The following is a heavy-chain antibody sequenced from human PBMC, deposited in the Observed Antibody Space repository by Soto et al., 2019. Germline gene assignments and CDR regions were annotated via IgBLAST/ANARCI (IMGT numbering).Heavy chain of an antibody. CDR1: GGTFSSYA. J-gene: IGHJ5*02. CDR2: IIPIFGTA. CDR3: ARILPIEAAGAPYWFDP. Sequence: SVKVSCKASGGTFSSYAISWVRQAPGQGLEWMGGIIPIFGTANYAQKFQGRVTITADESTSTAYMELSSLRSEDTAVYSCARILPIEAAGAPYWFDPWGQGTLVTVSS. D-gene: IGHD6-13*01. V-gene: IGHV1-69*13.